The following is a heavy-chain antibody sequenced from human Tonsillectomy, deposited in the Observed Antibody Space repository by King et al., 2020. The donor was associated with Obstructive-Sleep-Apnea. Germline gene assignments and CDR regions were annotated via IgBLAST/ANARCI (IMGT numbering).Heavy chain of an antibody. CDR1: GGSISSGGYY. Sequence: QLQESGPGLVKPSQTLSLTCTVSGGSISSGGYYWSWIRQHPRQGLEWIGYIYYSGSTYYNPSLKSRVTISVDTSKNQFSLKVNSVTAADTAVYYCAXXPAGRRASSLDYXGQGTLVTVSS. CDR2: IYYSGST. V-gene: IGHV4-31*03. CDR3: AXXPAGRRASSLDY. J-gene: IGHJ4*02.